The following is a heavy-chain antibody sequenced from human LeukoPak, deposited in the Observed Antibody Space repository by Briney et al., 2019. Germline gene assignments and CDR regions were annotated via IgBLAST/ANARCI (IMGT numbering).Heavy chain of an antibody. CDR3: ARINYFDSTGYGGEMDY. CDR2: ISGSGTTI. V-gene: IGHV3-48*03. J-gene: IGHJ4*02. CDR1: GFTFSIYE. Sequence: GGPLRLSCAASGFTFSIYEMNWVRQAPGKGLEWISYISGSGTTISYANSVKGRFTISRDNAMNSVYLQMTGLRVEDTAIYFCARINYFDSTGYGGEMDYWGQGNLVTVSS. D-gene: IGHD3-22*01.